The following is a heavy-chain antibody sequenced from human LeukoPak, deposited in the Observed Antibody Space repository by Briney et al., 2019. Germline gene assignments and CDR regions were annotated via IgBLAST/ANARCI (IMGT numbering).Heavy chain of an antibody. J-gene: IGHJ4*02. CDR3: ARGAIAAANDFDY. Sequence: ASVKVSCKASGYTFSDYYIHWVRQAPGQGLEWMGWINPNSGGTNYAQKFQGRVTLTRDTSISTAYMELSRLRSDDTAVYYCARGAIAAANDFDYWGQGTLVTVSS. V-gene: IGHV1-2*02. D-gene: IGHD6-13*01. CDR2: INPNSGGT. CDR1: GYTFSDYY.